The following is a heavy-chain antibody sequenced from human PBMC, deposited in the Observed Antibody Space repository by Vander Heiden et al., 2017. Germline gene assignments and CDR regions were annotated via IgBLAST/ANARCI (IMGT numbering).Heavy chain of an antibody. D-gene: IGHD2-15*01. V-gene: IGHV3-21*01. CDR3: ARERVEAFDI. CDR2: IGGNSRSI. J-gene: IGHJ3*02. Sequence: EVQLVESGGGLVKPGGSLRLSCAASGFTFSTYSMNWVRQAPGKGLEWVSSIGGNSRSIYDADSVKGRFTISRDNAKNSLYLKMNSLRAEDTAVYYCARERVEAFDIWGQGTMVTVSS. CDR1: GFTFSTYS.